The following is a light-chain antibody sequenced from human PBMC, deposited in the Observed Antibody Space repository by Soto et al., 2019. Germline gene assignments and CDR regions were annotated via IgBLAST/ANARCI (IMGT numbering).Light chain of an antibody. V-gene: IGKV2-28*01. CDR3: MQALQTAWT. CDR1: QSLLHSNGYNY. J-gene: IGKJ1*01. CDR2: LGS. Sequence: DIVMTQSPLSLPVTPGEPASISCRSSQSLLHSNGYNYLDWYLQKPGQSPQLXIYLGSNRASGVPDRFSGSGSGTDFTLKISRVEAGDVGVYYCMQALQTAWTFGQGTKVDIK.